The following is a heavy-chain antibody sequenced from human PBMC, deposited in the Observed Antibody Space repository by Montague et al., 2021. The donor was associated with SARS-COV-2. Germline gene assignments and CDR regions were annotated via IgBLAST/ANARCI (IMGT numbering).Heavy chain of an antibody. V-gene: IGHV4-39*01. D-gene: IGHD6-19*01. CDR1: GGSITSSNYY. CDR3: ARVGSSGWYAPGYFDY. CDR2: ISYSGST. J-gene: IGHJ4*02. Sequence: SETLSLTCTVSGGSITSSNYYWGWIRQLPGKGLEWFGSISYSGSTYYNPSLKGRVTISVDTSKHQFSLRLSSVTAADTAVYYCARVGSSGWYAPGYFDYWGQGTLVTVSS.